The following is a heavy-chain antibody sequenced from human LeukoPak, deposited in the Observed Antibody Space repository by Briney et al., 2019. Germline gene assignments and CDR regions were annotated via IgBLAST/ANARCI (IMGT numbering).Heavy chain of an antibody. J-gene: IGHJ4*02. CDR2: FDPEDGET. CDR3: ATATYSSGWYLTF. Sequence: ASAKVSCKVSGYTLTELSMHWVRQAPGKGLEWMGGFDPEDGETIYAQKFQGRVTMTEDTSTDTAYMELSSLRSEDTAVYYCATATYSSGWYLTFWGQGTLVTVSS. V-gene: IGHV1-24*01. D-gene: IGHD6-19*01. CDR1: GYTLTELS.